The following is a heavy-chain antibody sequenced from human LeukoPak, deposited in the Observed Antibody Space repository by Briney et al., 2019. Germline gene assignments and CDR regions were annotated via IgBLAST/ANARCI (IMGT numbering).Heavy chain of an antibody. V-gene: IGHV3-30*04. CDR2: ISYDGSNK. CDR1: GFTFSSYA. J-gene: IGHJ1*01. CDR3: ARAGLAYCGGDCYSEYFQH. D-gene: IGHD2-21*02. Sequence: GGSLRVSCAASGFTFSSYAMHWVRQAPGKGLEWVAVISYDGSNKYYADSVKGRFTISRDNSKNTLYLQMNSLRAEDTAVYYCARAGLAYCGGDCYSEYFQHWGQGTLVTVSS.